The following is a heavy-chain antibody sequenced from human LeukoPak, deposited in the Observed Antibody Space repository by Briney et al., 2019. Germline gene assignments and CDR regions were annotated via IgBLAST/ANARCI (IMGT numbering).Heavy chain of an antibody. CDR3: ARVKSAGTGEGYYFDY. CDR2: IYTSGST. V-gene: IGHV4-4*07. Sequence: PSETLSLTCTVSGGSISSYYWSWIRQPAGKGLEWIGRIYTSGSTNYNPSLKSRVTMSVDTSKNQFSLKLSSVTAADTAVYYCARVKSAGTGEGYYFDYWGQGTLVTVSS. D-gene: IGHD6-19*01. J-gene: IGHJ4*02. CDR1: GGSISSYY.